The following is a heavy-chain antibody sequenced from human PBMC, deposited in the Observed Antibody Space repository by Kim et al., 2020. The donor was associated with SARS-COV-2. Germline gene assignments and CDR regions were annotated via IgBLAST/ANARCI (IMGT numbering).Heavy chain of an antibody. V-gene: IGHV4-59*01. CDR1: GGSISHYY. J-gene: IGHJ5*02. Sequence: SETLSLTCTVSGGSISHYYWSWIRLPPGKGLEWIGYIYHSGGTNYNPSLKSRVTISVDTSKNHFSLNLTSVTTADTAVSYCARSGDPSGSYYSWFDPWGQGTLVTVTS. CDR2: IYHSGGT. D-gene: IGHD1-26*01. CDR3: ARSGDPSGSYYSWFDP.